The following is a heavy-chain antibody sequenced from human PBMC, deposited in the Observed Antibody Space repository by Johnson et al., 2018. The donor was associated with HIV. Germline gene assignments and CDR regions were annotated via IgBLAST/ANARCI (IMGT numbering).Heavy chain of an antibody. V-gene: IGHV3-15*01. CDR2: IKSKTDGGTT. CDR3: TTDLASDAFDI. CDR1: GFTFSNAW. Sequence: VQLVESGGGLVKPGGSLRLSCAASGFTFSNAWMSWVRQAPGKGLEWVGRIKSKTDGGTTDYAAPVKGKFTISRDDSKNTLYLQMNSLKTEDTAVYYCTTDLASDAFDIWGQGTMVTVSS. J-gene: IGHJ3*02.